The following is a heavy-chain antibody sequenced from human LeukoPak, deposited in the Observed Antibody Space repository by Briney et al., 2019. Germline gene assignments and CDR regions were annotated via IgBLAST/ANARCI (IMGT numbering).Heavy chain of an antibody. Sequence: SETLSLTCTVSGGSISTYYWSWIRQPPGKGLEWIGYINYSGSTNYNPSLKSRVTISIDLPKNQLSLKLSSVTAADTAVYYCARESTIVGITTGDAFDIWGQGKMVTVSS. CDR2: INYSGST. CDR3: ARESTIVGITTGDAFDI. V-gene: IGHV4-59*01. CDR1: GGSISTYY. J-gene: IGHJ3*02. D-gene: IGHD1-26*01.